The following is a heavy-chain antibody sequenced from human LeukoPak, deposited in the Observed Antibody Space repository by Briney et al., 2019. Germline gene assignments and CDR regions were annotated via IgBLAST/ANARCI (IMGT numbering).Heavy chain of an antibody. CDR1: RYSISGGYY. CDR3: ARAYCSGGSCYSSRGMFDP. Sequence: PSETLSLTCTASRYSISGGYYWGWIRQPPGQGLEWIGNIYHSGSAYYNPSLKSRVTISVDTSKNQFSLKLSSVTAADTAVYYCARAYCSGGSCYSSRGMFDPWGHGTLVTVSS. D-gene: IGHD2-15*01. CDR2: IYHSGSA. J-gene: IGHJ5*02. V-gene: IGHV4-38-2*02.